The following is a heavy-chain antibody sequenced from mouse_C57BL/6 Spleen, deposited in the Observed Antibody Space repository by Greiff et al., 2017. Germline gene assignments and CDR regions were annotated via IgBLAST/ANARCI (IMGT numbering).Heavy chain of an antibody. Sequence: EVQLVESGGGLVQPGGSLKLSCAASGFTFSDYGMAWVRQGPRKGQEWVAFISNLAYSIYYAHTVTGRFTISRENAKNTLYLEMSSLRSEDTAMYYCARLVSWDVNAMDYWGQGTSVTVSS. CDR2: ISNLAYSI. CDR3: ARLVSWDVNAMDY. D-gene: IGHD4-1*01. CDR1: GFTFSDYG. J-gene: IGHJ4*01. V-gene: IGHV5-15*01.